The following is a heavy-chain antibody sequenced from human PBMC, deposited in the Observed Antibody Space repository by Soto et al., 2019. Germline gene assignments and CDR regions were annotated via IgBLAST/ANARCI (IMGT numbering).Heavy chain of an antibody. D-gene: IGHD3-10*01. CDR3: ARGPRGYVYYHGMDV. CDR1: GGSISSYY. V-gene: IGHV4-4*07. Sequence: KPSETLSLTCTVSGGSISSYYVSWIRQSAGKGLEWIGRIDTSGTTNYNPSLKSRVTMSVDASKNHFSLNLSSVTAADTAVYYGARGPRGYVYYHGMDVWGQGTTVTVSS. CDR2: IDTSGTT. J-gene: IGHJ6*02.